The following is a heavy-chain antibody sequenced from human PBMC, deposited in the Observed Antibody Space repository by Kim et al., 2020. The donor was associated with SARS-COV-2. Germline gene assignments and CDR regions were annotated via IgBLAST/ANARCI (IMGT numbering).Heavy chain of an antibody. J-gene: IGHJ4*02. Sequence: SGKGRVTISRDNSKNTLYLQMNSLGAEDTAVYYCPKAPPTPTNWNYALGYWGQGTLVTVSS. V-gene: IGHV3-30*02. D-gene: IGHD1-7*01. CDR3: PKAPPTPTNWNYALGY.